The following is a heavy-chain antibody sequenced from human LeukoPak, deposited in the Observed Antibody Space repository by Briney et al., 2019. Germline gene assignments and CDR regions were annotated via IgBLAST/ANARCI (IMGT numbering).Heavy chain of an antibody. CDR1: GGSISSSSYY. J-gene: IGHJ4*02. CDR3: ARGAAAGPPNDY. Sequence: SETLSLTCTVSGGSISSSSYYWGWIRQPPGKGLEWIGSIYYSGSTYYNPSLKSRVTISVDTSKNQFSLNLSSVSAADTAVYYCARGAAAGPPNDYWGQGTLVTVSS. V-gene: IGHV4-39*07. CDR2: IYYSGST. D-gene: IGHD6-13*01.